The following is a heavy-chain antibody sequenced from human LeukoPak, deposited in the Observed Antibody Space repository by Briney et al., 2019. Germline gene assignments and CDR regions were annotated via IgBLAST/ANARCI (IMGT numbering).Heavy chain of an antibody. J-gene: IGHJ5*02. CDR3: ASRHDSSSWNTNWFDP. V-gene: IGHV4-31*03. CDR2: IYYSGST. CDR1: GGSISSGGYY. D-gene: IGHD6-13*01. Sequence: SQTLSLTCTVSGGSISSGGYYWSWIRQHPGKGLEWIGYIYYSGSTYYNPSLKSRVTISVDTSKNQFSLKLSSVTAADTAVYYCASRHDSSSWNTNWFDPWGQGTLVTVSS.